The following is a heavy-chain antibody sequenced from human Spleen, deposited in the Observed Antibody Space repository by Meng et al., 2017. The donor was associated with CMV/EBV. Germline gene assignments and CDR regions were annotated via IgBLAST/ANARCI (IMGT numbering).Heavy chain of an antibody. CDR2: INCNTGDT. J-gene: IGHJ4*02. CDR3: VRLAGGIDY. Sequence: KVYCKASGYNFTGYKIPWVRQAPGQGPEWLGGINCNTGDTNYAQKFQGRVTMTRDTSISTAYMELSSLKSDDTAVYYCVRLAGGIDYWGQGTLVTVSS. V-gene: IGHV1-2*02. CDR1: GYNFTGYK. D-gene: IGHD3-16*01.